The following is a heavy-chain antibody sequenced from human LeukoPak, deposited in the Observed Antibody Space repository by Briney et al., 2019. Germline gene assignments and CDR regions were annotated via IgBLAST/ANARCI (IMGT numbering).Heavy chain of an antibody. V-gene: IGHV4-34*01. CDR2: INHSGST. D-gene: IGHD6-13*01. J-gene: IGHJ5*02. Sequence: SETLSLTCAVYGGSFRGYYWSWIRQPPGKGLEWIGEINHSGSTNYNPSLKSRVTISVDTSKNQFSLKLSSVTAADTAVYYCATAAGRSRPNWFDPWGQGTLVTVSS. CDR3: ATAAGRSRPNWFDP. CDR1: GGSFRGYY.